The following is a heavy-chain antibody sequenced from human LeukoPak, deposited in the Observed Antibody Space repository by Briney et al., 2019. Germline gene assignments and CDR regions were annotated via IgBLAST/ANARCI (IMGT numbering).Heavy chain of an antibody. Sequence: SCKASGYTFTSYGISWVRQAPGKGLEWVSVIYSGGSTYYADSVKGRFTISRDNSKNTLYLQMNSLRAEDTAVYYCARDRAGCFDLWGRGTLVTVSS. D-gene: IGHD6-19*01. CDR3: ARDRAGCFDL. V-gene: IGHV3-53*01. CDR2: IYSGGST. CDR1: GYTFTSYG. J-gene: IGHJ2*01.